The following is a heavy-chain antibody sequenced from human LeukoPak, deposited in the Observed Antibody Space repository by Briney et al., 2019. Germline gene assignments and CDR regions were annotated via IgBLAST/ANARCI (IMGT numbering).Heavy chain of an antibody. J-gene: IGHJ4*02. D-gene: IGHD3-10*01. CDR2: ISGSGGST. CDR3: AKGDGSGSYYNDYFDY. V-gene: IGHV3-23*01. CDR1: GFTFSSYA. Sequence: GGSLRLSCAASGFTFSSYARSWVRQAPGKGLEWVSAISGSGGSTYYADSAKGRFTISRDNSKNTLYLQMNSLRAEDTAVYYCAKGDGSGSYYNDYFDYWGQGTLVTVSS.